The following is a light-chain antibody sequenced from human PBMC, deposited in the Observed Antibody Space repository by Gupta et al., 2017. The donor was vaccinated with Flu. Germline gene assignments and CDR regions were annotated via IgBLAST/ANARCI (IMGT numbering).Light chain of an antibody. CDR1: SSDIASYNY. CDR3: SSGTSSTTLV. CDR2: DVT. J-gene: IGLJ2*01. Sequence: ITISCTGTSSDIASYNYVSWYQQHPVKAPKLLIYDVTNRPSVIANRFSGSKSGDTASLTISGLQGEDEADYYCSSGTSSTTLVFGGGTKLTVL. V-gene: IGLV2-14*01.